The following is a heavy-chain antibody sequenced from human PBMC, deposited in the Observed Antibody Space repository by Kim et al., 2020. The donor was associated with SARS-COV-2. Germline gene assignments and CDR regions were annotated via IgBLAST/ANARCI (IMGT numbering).Heavy chain of an antibody. D-gene: IGHD4-17*01. V-gene: IGHV3-23*01. J-gene: IGHJ4*02. Sequence: ADSVKGRFTISRDNSKNTLYLKMNSLRAEDTAVYYCAKSGTGYGDYGFDYWGQGTLVTVSS. CDR3: AKSGTGYGDYGFDY.